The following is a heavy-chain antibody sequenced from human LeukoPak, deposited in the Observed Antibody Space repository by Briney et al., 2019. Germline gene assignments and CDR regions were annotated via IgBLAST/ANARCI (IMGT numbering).Heavy chain of an antibody. CDR1: GGSFSGYY. CDR3: ARSQRLFWSGYYEP. J-gene: IGHJ5*02. V-gene: IGHV4-34*01. D-gene: IGHD3-3*01. CDR2: INHSGST. Sequence: SETLSLTCAVYGGSFSGYYWSWIRQPPGKGLEWIGEINHSGSTNYNPSLKSRVTISVDTSKTQFSLKLSSVTAADTAVYYCARSQRLFWSGYYEPWGQGTLVTVSS.